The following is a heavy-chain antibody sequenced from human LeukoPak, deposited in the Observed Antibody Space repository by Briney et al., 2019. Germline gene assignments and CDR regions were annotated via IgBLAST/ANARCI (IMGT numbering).Heavy chain of an antibody. CDR1: GGSISSYY. CDR2: IYYSGST. J-gene: IGHJ3*02. Sequence: PSETLSLTCTVSGGSISSYYWSWIRQPPGKGLEWIGYIYYSGSTNYNPSLKSRVTISVDTSKNQFSLKLSSVTAADTAVYYCASYSSGWNDAFDIWGQETMVTVSS. V-gene: IGHV4-59*08. D-gene: IGHD6-19*01. CDR3: ASYSSGWNDAFDI.